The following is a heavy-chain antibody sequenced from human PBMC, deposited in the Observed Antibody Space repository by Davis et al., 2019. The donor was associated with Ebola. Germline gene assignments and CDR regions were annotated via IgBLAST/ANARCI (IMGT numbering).Heavy chain of an antibody. CDR1: GGSFSGYY. Sequence: MPSETLSLTCAVYGGSFSGYYWSWIRQPPGKGLEWIGYVYYSGSTNYNPSLQSRVAISVDTSKNQFSLKLSSVTAADTAVYYCARDAVLSRGELDFWGQGTLVTISS. D-gene: IGHD3-10*01. V-gene: IGHV4-59*01. CDR2: VYYSGST. CDR3: ARDAVLSRGELDF. J-gene: IGHJ4*02.